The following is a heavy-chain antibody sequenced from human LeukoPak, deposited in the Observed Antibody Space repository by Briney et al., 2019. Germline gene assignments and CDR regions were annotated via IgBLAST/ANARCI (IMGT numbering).Heavy chain of an antibody. CDR2: INPNSGGT. CDR1: GYTFTVYY. CDR3: ASSIMVRGVISSFDY. Sequence: VXVSCKASGYTFTVYYMHWVRQAPGQGLEWMGWINPNSGGTNYSQKFQGRGTMTRDTSLSTAYMALSRLRSDDTAVYYCASSIMVRGVISSFDYWGQGTLVTXSS. D-gene: IGHD3-10*01. J-gene: IGHJ4*02. V-gene: IGHV1-2*02.